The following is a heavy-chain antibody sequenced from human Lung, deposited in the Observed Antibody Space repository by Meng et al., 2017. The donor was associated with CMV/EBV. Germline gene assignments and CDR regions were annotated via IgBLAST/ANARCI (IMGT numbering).Heavy chain of an antibody. CDR3: AREREELITTFGVATSSRYGMDV. CDR1: GFTFSRYS. D-gene: IGHD3-3*01. Sequence: GESLKISCAASGFTFSRYSMNWVRQAPGKGLEWVSSIRSSSRYIYYTDSVKGRFTISTDNAKTSLYLQMNSLRAEDTAVYYCAREREELITTFGVATSSRYGMDVWGQGTTVTFSS. CDR2: IRSSSRYI. J-gene: IGHJ6*02. V-gene: IGHV3-21*01.